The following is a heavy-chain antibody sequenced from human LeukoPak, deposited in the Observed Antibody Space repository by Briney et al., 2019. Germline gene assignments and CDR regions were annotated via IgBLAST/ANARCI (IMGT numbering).Heavy chain of an antibody. D-gene: IGHD4-17*01. V-gene: IGHV4-31*03. J-gene: IGHJ4*02. CDR1: GGSISSGGYY. CDR2: IYYSGST. CDR3: ARMGSMTTVTTFDY. Sequence: PSQTLSLTCTVSGGSISSGGYYWSWIRQHPGKGLEWIGYIYYSGSTYYNPSLKSRVTISVDTSKSQFSLKLSSVTAADTAVYYCARMGSMTTVTTFDYWGQGTLVTVSS.